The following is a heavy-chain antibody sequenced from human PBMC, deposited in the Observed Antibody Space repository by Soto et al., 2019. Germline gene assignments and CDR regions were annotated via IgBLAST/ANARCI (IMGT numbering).Heavy chain of an antibody. CDR2: ISAYNGNT. Sequence: ASVKVSCKASGYTFTSYGISWVRQAAGQGLEWMGWISAYNGNTNYAQKLQGRVTMTTDTSTSTAYMELRSLRSDDTAVYYCAREKIPRIAAAGITGYWGQGTLVTVSS. CDR3: AREKIPRIAAAGITGY. D-gene: IGHD6-13*01. CDR1: GYTFTSYG. J-gene: IGHJ4*02. V-gene: IGHV1-18*01.